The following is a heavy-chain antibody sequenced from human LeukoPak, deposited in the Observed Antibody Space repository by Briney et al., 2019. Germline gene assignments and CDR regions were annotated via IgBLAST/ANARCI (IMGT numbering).Heavy chain of an antibody. CDR3: ARVQVYCSGGSCYSVRWFDP. D-gene: IGHD2-15*01. V-gene: IGHV1-2*02. CDR2: INPNSGGT. J-gene: IGHJ5*02. CDR1: GYTFTGYY. Sequence: ASVKVSCKASGYTFTGYYMHWVRQALGQGLEWMGWINPNSGGTNYAQKFQGRVTMTRDTSISTAYMELSRLRSDDTAVYYCARVQVYCSGGSCYSVRWFDPWGQGTLVTVSS.